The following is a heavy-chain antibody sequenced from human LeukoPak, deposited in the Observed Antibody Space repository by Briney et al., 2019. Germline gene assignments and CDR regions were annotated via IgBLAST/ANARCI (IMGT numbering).Heavy chain of an antibody. D-gene: IGHD2-15*01. CDR1: GYTFTSYG. V-gene: IGHV1-2*06. CDR3: ARDPCSGGTCYYYMDV. J-gene: IGHJ6*03. CDR2: INPNSGGT. Sequence: ASVKVSCKASGYTFTSYGISWVRQAPGQGLEWMGRINPNSGGTSYAQKFQDRVTMTRDTSISTAYMELSTLTSDDTAVYYCARDPCSGGTCYYYMDVWGKGTTVTVSS.